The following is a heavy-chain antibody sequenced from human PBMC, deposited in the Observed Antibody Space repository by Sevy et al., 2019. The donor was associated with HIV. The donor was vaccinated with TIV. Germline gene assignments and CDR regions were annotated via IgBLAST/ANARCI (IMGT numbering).Heavy chain of an antibody. V-gene: IGHV1-2*02. CDR1: GCTFTDYY. CDR2: INPNTGAT. D-gene: IGHD3-22*01. J-gene: IGHJ3*01. Sequence: ASVKVSCKASGCTFTDYYLHWLRQAPGQGLEWMGWINPNTGATNYAQKFKGRVTMTRDTSMSTAFMDLTRLRSDDTAVYYCAKLLIVVDDGFDVWGQGTMVTVS. CDR3: AKLLIVVDDGFDV.